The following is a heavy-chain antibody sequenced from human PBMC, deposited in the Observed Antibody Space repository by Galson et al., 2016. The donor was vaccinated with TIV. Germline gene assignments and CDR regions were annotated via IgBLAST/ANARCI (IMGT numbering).Heavy chain of an antibody. CDR3: ARSDAISGYYYHFDY. CDR1: GYTFENYA. J-gene: IGHJ4*01. D-gene: IGHD5-12*01. Sequence: SVKVSCKASGYTFENYAIQCVRQAPGQRLEWMAWVNVGTGDTRYSQKFQGAVTVTRDTSASTAYMELSGLTSEDTAVYYCARSDAISGYYYHFDYWGHGTLVTVSS. V-gene: IGHV1-3*01. CDR2: VNVGTGDT.